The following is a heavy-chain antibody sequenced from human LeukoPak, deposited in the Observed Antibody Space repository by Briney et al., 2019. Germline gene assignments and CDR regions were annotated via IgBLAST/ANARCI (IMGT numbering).Heavy chain of an antibody. CDR2: IYYSGST. D-gene: IGHD6-13*01. Sequence: SETLSLTCTVSGGSISSYYWSWIRQPPGKGLEWIGYIYYSGSTNYNPSLKSRVTISVDTSKNQFSLKLSSVTAADTAVYYCARVTTAWYVIGYWGQGALVTVSS. CDR1: GGSISSYY. CDR3: ARVTTAWYVIGY. V-gene: IGHV4-59*01. J-gene: IGHJ4*02.